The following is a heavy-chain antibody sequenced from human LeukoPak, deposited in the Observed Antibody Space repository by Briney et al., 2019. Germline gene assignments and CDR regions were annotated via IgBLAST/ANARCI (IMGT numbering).Heavy chain of an antibody. Sequence: GESLKISCKGSGYSFTSYWIGWVRQMPGKGLEWMGIIYPADSDTRYSLSFQGQVTISADKSISTAYLQWSSLKASDTAMYYCARHGAGYCTNGVCRHFDYWGQGTLVTVSS. D-gene: IGHD2-8*01. V-gene: IGHV5-51*01. CDR3: ARHGAGYCTNGVCRHFDY. CDR2: IYPADSDT. CDR1: GYSFTSYW. J-gene: IGHJ4*02.